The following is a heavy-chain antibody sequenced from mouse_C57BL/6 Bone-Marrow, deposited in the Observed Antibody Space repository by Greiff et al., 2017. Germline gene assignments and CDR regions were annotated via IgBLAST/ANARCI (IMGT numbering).Heavy chain of an antibody. J-gene: IGHJ3*01. CDR3: ARGDYYGSSFAY. Sequence: VQLVESGAELVRPGTSVKMSCTASGYTFTNYWIGWAKQRPGHGLEWIGDIYPGGGYTNYNEKFKGKATLTADKSSSTAYMQFSSLTSEDSAIYYCARGDYYGSSFAYWGQGTLVTVSA. V-gene: IGHV1-63*01. CDR1: GYTFTNYW. CDR2: IYPGGGYT. D-gene: IGHD1-1*01.